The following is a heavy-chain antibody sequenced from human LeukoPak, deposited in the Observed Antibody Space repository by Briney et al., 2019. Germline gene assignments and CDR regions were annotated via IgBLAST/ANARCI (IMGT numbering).Heavy chain of an antibody. CDR3: AKDWNSSGYLEGYFDY. Sequence: GGSLRLSCAASGFTFSSYSMNWVRQAPGKGLEWVSSISSSSSYIYYADSVKGRFTISRDNAKNSLYLQMNSLRAEDTAVYYCAKDWNSSGYLEGYFDYWGQGTLVTVSS. J-gene: IGHJ4*02. CDR1: GFTFSSYS. V-gene: IGHV3-21*01. D-gene: IGHD3-22*01. CDR2: ISSSSSYI.